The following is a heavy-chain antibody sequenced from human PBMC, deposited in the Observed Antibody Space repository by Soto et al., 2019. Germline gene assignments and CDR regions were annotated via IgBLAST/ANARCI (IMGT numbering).Heavy chain of an antibody. Sequence: PSETLSLTCTVSGASINNNDYYWSWVRQTPGKGLEWIGYVYYSGTTDYIPSLKSRLSMSIDKSQNQFTLKLNSVTAADTATYYCARMSYFYDKWYFDLWGRGTLVTVSS. CDR1: GASINNNDYY. CDR2: VYYSGTT. J-gene: IGHJ2*01. V-gene: IGHV4-30-4*01. D-gene: IGHD3-22*01. CDR3: ARMSYFYDKWYFDL.